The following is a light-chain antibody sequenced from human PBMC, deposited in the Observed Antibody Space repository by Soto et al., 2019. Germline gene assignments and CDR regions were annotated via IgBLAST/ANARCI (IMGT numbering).Light chain of an antibody. CDR3: QSYDSINPVV. J-gene: IGLJ2*01. Sequence: LTQPHSVSEAPGKTVTISCTRSSGSIARNYVQWYQQRPGSAPTTLIYEDSERPSGVPDRFSGSIDSASNSASLTISGLETEDEAYYYCQSYDSINPVVFGGGTKLTVL. CDR1: SGSIARNY. V-gene: IGLV6-57*04. CDR2: EDS.